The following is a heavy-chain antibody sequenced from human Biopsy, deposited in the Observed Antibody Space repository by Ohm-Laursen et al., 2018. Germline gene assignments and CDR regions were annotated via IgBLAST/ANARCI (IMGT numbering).Heavy chain of an antibody. J-gene: IGHJ4*02. D-gene: IGHD1-1*01. CDR3: AADINVWNVNY. CDR1: GYTLTELS. CDR2: FAPENGKT. V-gene: IGHV1-24*01. Sequence: ALVKVSCNVSGYTLTELSMHWVRQAPGKGLEWMGGFAPENGKTVYAQNFQARVSMTEDTSTDTAYMELRSLRSEDTAVYYCAADINVWNVNYWGQGTQVTVSS.